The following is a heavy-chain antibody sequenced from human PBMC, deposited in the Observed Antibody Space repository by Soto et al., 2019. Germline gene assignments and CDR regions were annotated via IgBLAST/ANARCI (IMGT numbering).Heavy chain of an antibody. Sequence: QVTLKEYGPALVKPTETLTLTCTVSGFSLSDARMGVTWIRQPPGKALEWIAHIFSSDATSYRTSLRSSLTISKDSSNSQVVLTMVTLDPVDTATYHCASIIGDWGSWHFDYWGQRALVSVYS. CDR1: GFSLSDARMG. CDR2: IFSSDAT. V-gene: IGHV2-26*01. J-gene: IGHJ4*02. D-gene: IGHD2-21*02. CDR3: ASIIGDWGSWHFDY.